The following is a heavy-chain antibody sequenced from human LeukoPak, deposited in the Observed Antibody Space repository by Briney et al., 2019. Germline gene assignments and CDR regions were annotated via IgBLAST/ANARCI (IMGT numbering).Heavy chain of an antibody. J-gene: IGHJ4*02. D-gene: IGHD6-19*01. Sequence: GGSLRLSCAASGFTFSSYGMNWVRQAPGKRLEWVSYISSSSDSIYYADSVKGRFTISRDNAENSLYLQMNSLRDEDTAVYYCAKPSSGWYLFDYWGQGTLVTVSS. CDR3: AKPSSGWYLFDY. CDR1: GFTFSSYG. V-gene: IGHV3-48*02. CDR2: ISSSSDSI.